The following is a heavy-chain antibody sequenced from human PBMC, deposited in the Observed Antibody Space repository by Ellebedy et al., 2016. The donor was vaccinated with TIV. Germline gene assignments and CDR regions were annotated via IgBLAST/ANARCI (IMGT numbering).Heavy chain of an antibody. D-gene: IGHD3-10*01. V-gene: IGHV3-23*01. CDR2: ISGSGGST. Sequence: PGGSLRLSCAASGFTFSSYAMSWVRQAPGKGLEWVSAISGSGGSTYYADSVKGRFTISRDNSKNTLYLQMNSLRAEDTAVYYCARGRNYYGSGSYCFPFDYWGQGTLVTVSS. CDR3: ARGRNYYGSGSYCFPFDY. J-gene: IGHJ4*02. CDR1: GFTFSSYA.